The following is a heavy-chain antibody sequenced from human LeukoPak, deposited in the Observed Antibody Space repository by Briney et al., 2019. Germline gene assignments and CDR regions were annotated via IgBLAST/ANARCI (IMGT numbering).Heavy chain of an antibody. J-gene: IGHJ4*02. CDR2: INHNGNVN. CDR1: GFTFSSYW. CDR3: ATYYVGVGGRGH. Sequence: GGSLRLSCAASGFTFSSYWMNWARQAPGKGLEWVASINHNGNVNYYVDSVKGRFTISRDNAKNSLYLQMSNLRAEDTAVYCCATYYVGVGGRGHWGPGTLVTVSS. V-gene: IGHV3-7*03. D-gene: IGHD3-16*01.